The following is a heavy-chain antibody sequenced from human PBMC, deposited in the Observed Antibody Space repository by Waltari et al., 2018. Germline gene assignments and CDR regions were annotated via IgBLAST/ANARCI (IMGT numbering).Heavy chain of an antibody. CDR1: GISVSSYA. CDR3: ARDGHSYFYGSWSDY. D-gene: IGHD3-10*01. Sequence: QVQLVESGGGVVQPGKSLTLSCEVSGISVSSYAMHWVRQAPGQGLELVAVISFDGNNIYFADSVKGRFTINRDNSKNTLSLQMNSLTPEDTAIYYCARDGHSYFYGSWSDYWGQGTLVTVSS. V-gene: IGHV3-30*01. J-gene: IGHJ4*02. CDR2: ISFDGNNI.